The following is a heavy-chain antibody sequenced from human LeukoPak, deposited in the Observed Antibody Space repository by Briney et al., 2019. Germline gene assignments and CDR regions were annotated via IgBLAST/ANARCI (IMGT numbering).Heavy chain of an antibody. CDR3: ARDNCNGGSCSFDY. D-gene: IGHD2-15*01. CDR2: ISAYNGNT. Sequence: EASVKVSCKASGYTFISYGISWVRQAPGQGLEWMGWISAYNGNTNYAQKLQGRVTMTTDTPTSTAYMELRSLRSDDTAVYYCARDNCNGGSCSFDYWGQGTLVTVSS. V-gene: IGHV1-18*01. CDR1: GYTFISYG. J-gene: IGHJ4*02.